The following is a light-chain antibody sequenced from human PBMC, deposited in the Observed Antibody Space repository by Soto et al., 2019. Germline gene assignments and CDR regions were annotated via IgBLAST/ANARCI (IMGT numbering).Light chain of an antibody. J-gene: IGKJ1*01. V-gene: IGKV1-5*03. CDR1: QTIDSW. Sequence: IQMTQSPSTLSASVGDRVTITCRASQTIDSWLAWYQQRPGKPPNLLIYKASTLASGVPSRFSGSGSGTEFTLTINSLQPDDFATYYCQQYHIYSGTFGQRSKA. CDR2: KAS. CDR3: QQYHIYSGT.